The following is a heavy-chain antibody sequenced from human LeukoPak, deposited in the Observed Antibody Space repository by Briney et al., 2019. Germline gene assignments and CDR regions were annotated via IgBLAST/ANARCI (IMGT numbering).Heavy chain of an antibody. CDR1: GGSFSGYY. J-gene: IGHJ6*02. Sequence: PSETLSLTCAVYGGSFSGYYWSWIRQPPGKGLEWIGEINHSGSTNYNPSLKSRVTISVDTSKNQFSLKLSSVTAADTAVYYCAREGRATAAGLYYYYYGMDVWGQGTTVTVSS. D-gene: IGHD6-13*01. CDR3: AREGRATAAGLYYYYYGMDV. V-gene: IGHV4-34*01. CDR2: INHSGST.